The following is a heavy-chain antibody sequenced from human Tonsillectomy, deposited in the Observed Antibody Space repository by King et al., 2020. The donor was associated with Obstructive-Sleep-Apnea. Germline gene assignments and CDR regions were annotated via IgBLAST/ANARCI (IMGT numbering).Heavy chain of an antibody. CDR2: MNPNSGNT. Sequence: VQLVESGAEVKKPGASVKVSCKASRYTFTSYDINWVRQATGQGLEWMGWMNPNSGNTGYAQKFQGRVTMTRNTSISTAYMELSSLKSEDTAVYFCARAWYSSSWTRRGFDPWGQGTLVTVSS. D-gene: IGHD6-13*01. CDR3: ARAWYSSSWTRRGFDP. J-gene: IGHJ5*02. CDR1: RYTFTSYD. V-gene: IGHV1-8*01.